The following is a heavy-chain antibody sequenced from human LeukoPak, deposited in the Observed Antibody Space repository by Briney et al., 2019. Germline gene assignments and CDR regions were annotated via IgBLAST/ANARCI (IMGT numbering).Heavy chain of an antibody. V-gene: IGHV4-38-2*01. CDR3: ASLLPSSFAFDI. Sequence: SETLSLTCAVSGYSISNTHYWGWIRQPPGKGLEWIGSIYNSGSTHYNPSLKSRVTISVDTSKNQFSLKLSSVTAADTAVYYCASLLPSSFAFDIWGQGTMVTVSS. CDR2: IYNSGST. J-gene: IGHJ3*02. CDR1: GYSISNTHY. D-gene: IGHD2-2*01.